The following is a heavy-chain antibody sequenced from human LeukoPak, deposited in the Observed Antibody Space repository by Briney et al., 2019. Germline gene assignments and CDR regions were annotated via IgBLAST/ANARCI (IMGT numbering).Heavy chain of an antibody. CDR1: GFTVSSNY. J-gene: IGHJ5*02. V-gene: IGHV3-33*08. Sequence: GGSLGLSCVASGFTVSSNYMSWVGQAPGKGLEGVAVIWYDGSNKYYADSVKGRFTISRDISKNTLYLQMNSLRAEDTAVYYCAREKFLTAAGTRGSWFDPWGQGTLVTVSS. CDR3: AREKFLTAAGTRGSWFDP. CDR2: IWYDGSNK. D-gene: IGHD6-13*01.